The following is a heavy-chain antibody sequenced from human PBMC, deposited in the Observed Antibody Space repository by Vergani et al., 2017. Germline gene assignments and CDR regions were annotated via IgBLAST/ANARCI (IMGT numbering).Heavy chain of an antibody. J-gene: IGHJ6*02. CDR2: IRYDGSNK. D-gene: IGHD2-15*01. CDR1: GFTFSSYG. CDR3: AKRDHGYCSGGSCYGMDV. V-gene: IGHV3-30*02. Sequence: QVQLVESGGGVVQPGGSLRLSCAASGFTFSSYGMHWVRQAPGKGLEWVAFIRYDGSNKNYADAVKGRFTISRDNSKNTLYLQMNSLRAEDTAVYYCAKRDHGYCSGGSCYGMDVWGQGTTVTVSS.